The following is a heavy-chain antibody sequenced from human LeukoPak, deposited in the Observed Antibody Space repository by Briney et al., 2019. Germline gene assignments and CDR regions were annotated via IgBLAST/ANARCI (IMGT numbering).Heavy chain of an antibody. V-gene: IGHV4-4*02. J-gene: IGHJ4*02. Sequence: PSGTLSLTCAVSGGSISSSNWWSWVRQPPGKGLEWIGEIYHSGSTNYNPSLKSRVTISVDKSKNQFSLKLSSVTAADTAVYYCARVFGSGYYPITRDYWGQGTLVTVSS. CDR1: GGSISSSNW. CDR2: IYHSGST. D-gene: IGHD3-3*01. CDR3: ARVFGSGYYPITRDY.